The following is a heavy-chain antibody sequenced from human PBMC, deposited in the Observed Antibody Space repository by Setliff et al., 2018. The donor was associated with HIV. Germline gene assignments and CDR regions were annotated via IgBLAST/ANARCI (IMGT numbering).Heavy chain of an antibody. CDR2: IISMFGTG. V-gene: IGHV1-69*13. J-gene: IGHJ3*02. Sequence: GASVKVSCKASGGTFSTYTVNWVRQAPGRGLEWMGGIISMFGTGNYAQKFQDRVTITADESTSTAYMELTSLRSEDTAVYYCVRSLRYCSGGGCSSDWVYDAFDIWGQGTMVTVSS. CDR3: VRSLRYCSGGGCSSDWVYDAFDI. CDR1: GGTFSTYT. D-gene: IGHD2-15*01.